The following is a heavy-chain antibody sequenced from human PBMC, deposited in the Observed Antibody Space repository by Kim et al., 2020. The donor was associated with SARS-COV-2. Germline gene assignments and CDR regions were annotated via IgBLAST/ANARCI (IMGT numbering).Heavy chain of an antibody. CDR2: ISYDGSNK. D-gene: IGHD3-22*01. CDR3: ARESQYYYDSGFDY. J-gene: IGHJ4*02. CDR1: GFTFSSYA. Sequence: GGSLRLSCAASGFTFSSYAMHWVRQAPGKGLEWVAVISYDGSNKYYADSVKGRFTISRDNSKNTLYLQMNSLRAEDTAVYYCARESQYYYDSGFDYWGQGTLVTVSS. V-gene: IGHV3-30-3*01.